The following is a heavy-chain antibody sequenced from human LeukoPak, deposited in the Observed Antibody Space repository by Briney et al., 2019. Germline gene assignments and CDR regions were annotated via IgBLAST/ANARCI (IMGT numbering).Heavy chain of an antibody. CDR2: IYSGGST. Sequence: GGSLRLSCAASGFTVSSNYMSWVRQAPGKGVEWVSVIYSGGSTYYADSVKGRFTISRDNSKNTLYLQMNSLRAEDTAVYYCASKTSKREHAFDIWGQGTMVTVSS. D-gene: IGHD1-1*01. CDR3: ASKTSKREHAFDI. V-gene: IGHV3-53*01. J-gene: IGHJ3*02. CDR1: GFTVSSNY.